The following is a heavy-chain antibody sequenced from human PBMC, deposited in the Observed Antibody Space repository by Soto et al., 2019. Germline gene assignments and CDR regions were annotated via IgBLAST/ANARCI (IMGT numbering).Heavy chain of an antibody. CDR1: GGSISSSSYY. CDR2: IYYSGST. CDR3: ARHIYGNYDCGMDV. J-gene: IGHJ6*02. V-gene: IGHV4-39*01. D-gene: IGHD4-17*01. Sequence: SETLSLTCTVSGGSISSSSYYWGWIRQPPGKGLEWIGSIYYSGSTYYNPSLKSRVTISVDTSKNQFSLKLSSVTAADTAVYYCARHIYGNYDCGMDVLGEATTVSVPS.